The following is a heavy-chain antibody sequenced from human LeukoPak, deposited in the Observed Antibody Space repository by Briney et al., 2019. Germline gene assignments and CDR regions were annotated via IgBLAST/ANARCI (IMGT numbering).Heavy chain of an antibody. D-gene: IGHD4-17*01. CDR1: GYSISSGYY. J-gene: IGHJ3*01. V-gene: IGHV3-21*01. Sequence: ETLSLTCTVSGYSISSGYYWGWIRQPPGKGLEWVSSIGGTSSSLYYAESVKGRFTISRDNARNSLYLQMNSLRAEDTAVYYCAKEAGQDYGALDAFDVWGQGTMVTVSS. CDR3: AKEAGQDYGALDAFDV. CDR2: IGGTSSSL.